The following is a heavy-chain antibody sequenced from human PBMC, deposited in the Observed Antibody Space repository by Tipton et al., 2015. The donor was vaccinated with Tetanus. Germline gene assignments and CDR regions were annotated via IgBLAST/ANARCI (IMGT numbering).Heavy chain of an antibody. CDR3: ARRSLTNYGLDV. D-gene: IGHD1-1*01. CDR2: IKEDSSQK. J-gene: IGHJ6*02. V-gene: IGHV3-7*01. CDR1: GFTFSTYW. Sequence: SLRLSCAASGFTFSTYWMGWVRQAPGKALEWVANIKEDSSQKKYVDSVKGRFTISRDNAKNTVYLQMNSLRAEDTAVYFCARRSLTNYGLDVWGQGTPVTVSS.